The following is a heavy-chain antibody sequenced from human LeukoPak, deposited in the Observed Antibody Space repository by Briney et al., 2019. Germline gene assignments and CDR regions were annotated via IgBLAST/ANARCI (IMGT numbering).Heavy chain of an antibody. J-gene: IGHJ3*02. CDR3: ASRYSSGRLTFNI. D-gene: IGHD6-19*01. Sequence: SQTLSLTCTVSGGSISSGDYYWSWIRQPPGKDLEWIGYIYYSGSTYYNPSLKSRVTISVDTSKNQFSLKLSSVTAADTAVYYCASRYSSGRLTFNIWGQGTMVTVSS. V-gene: IGHV4-30-4*01. CDR2: IYYSGST. CDR1: GGSISSGDYY.